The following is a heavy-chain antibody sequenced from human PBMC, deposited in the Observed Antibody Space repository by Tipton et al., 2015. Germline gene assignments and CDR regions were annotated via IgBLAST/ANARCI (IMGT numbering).Heavy chain of an antibody. V-gene: IGHV3-30*02. Sequence: GSLRLSCAASGFTFSSYGMHWVRQAPGKGLEWVALIYYHGHNEYYGDSVKGRFTISRDNSKNTLYLQMNSLRAGDTAVYYCAKDRRDTAMDYWGQGTLVTVSS. CDR3: AKDRRDTAMDY. CDR1: GFTFSSYG. D-gene: IGHD5-18*01. J-gene: IGHJ4*02. CDR2: IYYHGHNE.